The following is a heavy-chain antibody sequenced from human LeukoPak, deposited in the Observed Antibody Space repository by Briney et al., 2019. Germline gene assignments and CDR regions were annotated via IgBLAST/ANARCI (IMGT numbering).Heavy chain of an antibody. CDR2: INHSGST. D-gene: IGHD2-2*01. V-gene: IGHV4-34*01. J-gene: IGHJ5*02. CDR3: ARGGTTYRYCSSTSCRAGNWFDP. CDR1: GGSFSGYY. Sequence: SETLSLTCAVYGGSFSGYYWSWIRQPPGKGLEWIGEINHSGSTNYNPSLKSRVTISVDTSKNQFSLKLSSVTAADTAVYYCARGGTTYRYCSSTSCRAGNWFDPWGQGTLVTVSS.